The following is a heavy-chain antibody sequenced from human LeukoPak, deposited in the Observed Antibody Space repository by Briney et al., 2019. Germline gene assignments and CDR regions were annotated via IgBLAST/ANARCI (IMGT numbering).Heavy chain of an antibody. CDR2: ISHTGHT. D-gene: IGHD6-25*01. CDR3: ARGPYSSDAGY. V-gene: IGHV4-34*01. J-gene: IGHJ4*02. Sequence: SEALSLTCAVYGGSFTSYYWSWIRQPPGKGLEWIGEISHTGHTNYNPSLKSRVTMSVETSKNQLSLILTSVTAADTAVYYCARGPYSSDAGYWGQGTLVTVSS. CDR1: GGSFTSYY.